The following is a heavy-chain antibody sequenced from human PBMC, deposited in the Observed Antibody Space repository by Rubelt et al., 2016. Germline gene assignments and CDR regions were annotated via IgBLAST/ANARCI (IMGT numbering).Heavy chain of an antibody. J-gene: IGHJ4*02. V-gene: IGHV4-59*01. CDR1: GGSISSYY. CDR2: IYYSGST. CDR3: ARDGGSSGWYDY. Sequence: QVQLQESGPGLVKPSETLSLTCTVSGGSISSYYWSWIRQPPGKGLEWIGYIYYSGSTNYNPSLKSRVTISVDTSKKQFFLKLNSLAAADTAVYFCARDGGSSGWYDYWGQGTLVTVSS. D-gene: IGHD6-19*01.